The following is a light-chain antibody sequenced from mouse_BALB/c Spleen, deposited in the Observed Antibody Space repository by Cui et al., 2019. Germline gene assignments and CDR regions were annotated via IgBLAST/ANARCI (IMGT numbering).Light chain of an antibody. Sequence: HIALTQSPGLMSASAGGKVTMTCSASSGVSYMYWYQQKPRSSHTTWIYLTSNLASGVPARFSGSGSGTSYSLTISSMEAEDAATYYCEKWSSNPLTFGAGTKLEMK. CDR2: LTS. J-gene: IGKJ5*01. CDR1: SGVSY. CDR3: EKWSSNPLT. V-gene: IGKV4-68*01.